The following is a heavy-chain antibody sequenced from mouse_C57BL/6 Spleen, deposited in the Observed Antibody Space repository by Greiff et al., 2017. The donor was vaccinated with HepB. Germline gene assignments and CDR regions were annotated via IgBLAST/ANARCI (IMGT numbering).Heavy chain of an antibody. J-gene: IGHJ1*03. CDR3: ARSPSYYYGSSYWYFDV. D-gene: IGHD1-1*01. CDR1: GYTFTSYW. Sequence: QVQLQQSGTELVKPGASVKLSCKASGYTFTSYWMHWVKQRPGQGLEWIGNINPSNGGTNYNEKFKSKATLTVDKSSSTAYMQLSSLTSEDSAVYYCARSPSYYYGSSYWYFDVWGTGTTVTVSS. V-gene: IGHV1-53*01. CDR2: INPSNGGT.